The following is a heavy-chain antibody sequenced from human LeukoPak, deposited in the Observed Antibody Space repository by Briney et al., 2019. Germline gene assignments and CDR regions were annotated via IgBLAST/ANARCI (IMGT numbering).Heavy chain of an antibody. D-gene: IGHD3-22*01. CDR3: ASNYDSSGYYSGFDY. V-gene: IGHV3-23*01. J-gene: IGHJ4*02. CDR1: GFTFSSYA. Sequence: GGSLRLSCAASGFTFSSYAMNWVRQAPGKGVEWVSVISSSGGSRYYADSVKGRFTISRDNSKNTLYLQMNSLRAEDTAVYYCASNYDSSGYYSGFDYWGQGTLVTVSS. CDR2: ISSSGGSR.